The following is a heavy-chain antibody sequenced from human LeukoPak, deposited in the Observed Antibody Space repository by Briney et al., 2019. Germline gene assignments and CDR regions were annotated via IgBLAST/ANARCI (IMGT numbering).Heavy chain of an antibody. CDR3: ARHLSGWNHKNAWYFDL. V-gene: IGHV4-4*07. CDR2: IYTSGST. CDR1: GGSISSYY. Sequence: SETLSLTCTVSGGSISSYYWSWIRQPAGKGLEWIGRIYTSGSTNYNPSLKSRVTMSVDTSKNQFSVKLSSVTAADTAVYYCARHLSGWNHKNAWYFDLWGRGTLVTVSS. J-gene: IGHJ2*01. D-gene: IGHD1-14*01.